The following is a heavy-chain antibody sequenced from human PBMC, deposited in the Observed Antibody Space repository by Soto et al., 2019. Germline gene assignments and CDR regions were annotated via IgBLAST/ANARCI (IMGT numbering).Heavy chain of an antibody. CDR3: ARAGGLGAVAVDY. CDR1: GGSISSGGYS. D-gene: IGHD6-19*01. Sequence: QLQLQESGSGLVKPSQTLSLTCAVSGGSISSGGYSWIWIRQPPGKGLEWIGYIYHSGRTYYNPFRKSRVTISVDRSKNQFSLKLSSVTAADTAVYYCARAGGLGAVAVDYWGQGTLVTVSS. J-gene: IGHJ4*02. V-gene: IGHV4-30-2*01. CDR2: IYHSGRT.